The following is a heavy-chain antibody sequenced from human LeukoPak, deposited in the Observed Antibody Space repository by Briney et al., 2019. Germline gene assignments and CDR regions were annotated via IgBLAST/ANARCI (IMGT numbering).Heavy chain of an antibody. CDR3: AELGITMIGGV. V-gene: IGHV3-48*03. D-gene: IGHD3-10*02. CDR2: ISSSGSTI. CDR1: GFTFSNYG. Sequence: GGSLRLSCAASGFTFSNYGMNRVRQAPGKGLEWVSYISSSGSTIYYADSVKGRFTISRDNAKNSLYLQMNSLRAEDTAVYYCAELGITMIGGVWGKGTTVTISS. J-gene: IGHJ6*04.